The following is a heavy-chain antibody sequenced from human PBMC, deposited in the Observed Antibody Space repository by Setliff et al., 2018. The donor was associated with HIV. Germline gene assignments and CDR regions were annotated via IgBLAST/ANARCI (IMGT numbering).Heavy chain of an antibody. CDR1: GFTVSSNY. Sequence: GESLKISCAASGFTVSSNYMSWVRQAPGKGLEWVSVIYGGGTTHYADSVKGRFTISRDNSKNTVYLQMNSLRVEDTAVYYCARELYREWDYWGQGTLVTVS. J-gene: IGHJ4*02. D-gene: IGHD3-10*01. CDR3: ARELYREWDY. V-gene: IGHV3-66*02. CDR2: IYGGGTT.